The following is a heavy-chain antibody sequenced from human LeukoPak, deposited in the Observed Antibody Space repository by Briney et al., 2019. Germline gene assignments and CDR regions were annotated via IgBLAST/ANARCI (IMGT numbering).Heavy chain of an antibody. CDR2: ISDDGSNK. CDR3: ARTYGSSADAFDI. Sequence: GSLRLSCAASGFTFTNYSVHWVRQAPGKGLEWVALISDDGSNKYYADSVKGRFTISRDNSKNTLYLQMSSLRGEDTAVYYCARTYGSSADAFDIWGHGTMVTVSS. V-gene: IGHV3-30*04. D-gene: IGHD6-6*01. CDR1: GFTFTNYS. J-gene: IGHJ3*02.